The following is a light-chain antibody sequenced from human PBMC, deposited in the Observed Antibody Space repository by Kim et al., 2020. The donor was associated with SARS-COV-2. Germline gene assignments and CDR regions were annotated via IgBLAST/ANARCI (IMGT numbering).Light chain of an antibody. CDR3: QQYNNWPSHT. CDR1: QTVSSN. CDR2: GAS. J-gene: IGKJ2*01. V-gene: IGKV3-15*01. Sequence: EIVMTQSPATLSVSPGERDTLSCRASQTVSSNLAWYQQKPGQAPRLLIYGASTRAIGIPARFSGSGSGTEFTLTISSLQSEDFAVYYCQQYNNWPSHTFGQGTKLEI.